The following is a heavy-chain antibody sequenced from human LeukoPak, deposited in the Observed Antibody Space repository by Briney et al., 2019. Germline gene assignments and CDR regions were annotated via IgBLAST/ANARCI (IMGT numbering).Heavy chain of an antibody. D-gene: IGHD3-10*01. CDR1: GFAFSSYG. CDR2: ISGSGGST. V-gene: IGHV3-23*01. J-gene: IGHJ3*02. Sequence: PGGSLRLSCAASGFAFSSYGMTWVRQAPGKRLEWVSAISGSGGSTYYADSVKGRSTISRDNSKNTLYLVMNSLRADDTAVYYCAKFGLAGSGRYHDAFDIWGQGTMVTVSS. CDR3: AKFGLAGSGRYHDAFDI.